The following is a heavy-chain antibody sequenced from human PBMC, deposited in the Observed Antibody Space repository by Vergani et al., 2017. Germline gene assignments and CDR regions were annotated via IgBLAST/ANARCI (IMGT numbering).Heavy chain of an antibody. D-gene: IGHD2-2*01. Sequence: EVQLLESGGGLVQPGGSLRLSCAASGFTFSSYAMSWVRQAPGKGLEWVSAISGSGGSTYYADSVKGRFTISRDNSKNTLYLQMNSLRADDPAVYYCAKSLNGDGCSSTSCYGNYYYYMDVWGKGTTVTVSS. V-gene: IGHV3-23*01. J-gene: IGHJ6*03. CDR1: GFTFSSYA. CDR2: ISGSGGST. CDR3: AKSLNGDGCSSTSCYGNYYYYMDV.